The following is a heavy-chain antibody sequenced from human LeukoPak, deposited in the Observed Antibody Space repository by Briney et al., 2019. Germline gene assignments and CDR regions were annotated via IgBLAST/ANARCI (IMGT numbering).Heavy chain of an antibody. CDR3: ARSSYSSSSSV. Sequence: GGSLRLSCAASGFTFSSHWMHWVRQAPGKGLVWVSRINSDGSSISYADSVKGRFTISRDNAKNTLYLQMNSLRAEDTAVYYCARSSYSSSSSVWGQGTMVTVSS. D-gene: IGHD6-6*01. V-gene: IGHV3-74*01. CDR2: INSDGSSI. CDR1: GFTFSSHW. J-gene: IGHJ3*01.